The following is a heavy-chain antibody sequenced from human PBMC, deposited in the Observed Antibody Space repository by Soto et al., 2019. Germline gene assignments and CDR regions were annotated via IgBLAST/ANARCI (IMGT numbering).Heavy chain of an antibody. Sequence: PSETLSLTCTVSGGSISSGDYYWIWIRHPPGKGLEWIGYIYYSGSTYYNPSLKSRVTISVDTSKNQFSLKLSSVTAADTAVYYCARVRRPLRHYYYYGMDVWGQGTTVPVSS. CDR2: IYYSGST. CDR1: GGSISSGDYY. CDR3: ARVRRPLRHYYYYGMDV. J-gene: IGHJ6*02. D-gene: IGHD5-12*01. V-gene: IGHV4-30-4*01.